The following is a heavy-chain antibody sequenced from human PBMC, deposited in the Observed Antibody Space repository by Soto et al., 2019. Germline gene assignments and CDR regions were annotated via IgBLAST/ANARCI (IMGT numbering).Heavy chain of an antibody. J-gene: IGHJ4*02. CDR2: IKSDGSST. CDR3: AKGYFVDTAMVPSFDY. D-gene: IGHD5-18*01. Sequence: GSLRLSCAASGFTYSSYWMHWVRQVPGKGLVWVAGIKSDGSSTNYADSVKGRFTISRDNSKNTLYLQMNSLRAEDTAVYYCAKGYFVDTAMVPSFDYWGQGTLVTVSS. CDR1: GFTYSSYW. V-gene: IGHV3-74*01.